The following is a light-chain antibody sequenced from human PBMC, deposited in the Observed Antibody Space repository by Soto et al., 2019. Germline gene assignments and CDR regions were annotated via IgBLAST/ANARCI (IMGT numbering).Light chain of an antibody. Sequence: DIQMTQSPSTLSESVGDRVTITCRASQTISSWLAWYQQKPGKAPKLLIYKASTLKSGVPSRFSGSGSGTEFTLTISSLQPDDFATYYCQQYNSYSTFGQGTKVDI. CDR2: KAS. V-gene: IGKV1-5*03. CDR3: QQYNSYST. J-gene: IGKJ1*01. CDR1: QTISSW.